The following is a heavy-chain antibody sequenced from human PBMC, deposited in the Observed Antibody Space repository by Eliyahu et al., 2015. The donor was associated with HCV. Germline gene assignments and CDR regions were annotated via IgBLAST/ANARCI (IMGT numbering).Heavy chain of an antibody. V-gene: IGHV3-53*01. J-gene: IGHJ4*02. D-gene: IGHD2-2*01. Sequence: DVQLVESGGGLIHPGGSLRLSCAASGFTVSSRYMSWVRQAPGKGLEWVSVMYSEGDAYYADSVKGRFAISRDDSKNTLYLQMNSLRADDTAVYYCARGYCSGTSCYSFKTLFDYWGQGTLVTVSS. CDR1: GFTVSSRY. CDR3: ARGYCSGTSCYSFKTLFDY. CDR2: MYSEGDA.